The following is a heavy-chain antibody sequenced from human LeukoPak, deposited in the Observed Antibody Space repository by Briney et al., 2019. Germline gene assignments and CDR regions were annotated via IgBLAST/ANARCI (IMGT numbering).Heavy chain of an antibody. CDR1: GFTFSSYG. CDR2: ISYDGSNK. D-gene: IGHD5-18*01. J-gene: IGHJ4*02. CDR3: AKDINGYSYEGGYFDY. Sequence: GGSLRLSCAASGFTFSSYGMHWVRQAPGKGLEWVAVISYDGSNKYYADSVKGRFTISRDNSKNTLYLQMNSLRAEDTAVYYCAKDINGYSYEGGYFDYWGQGTLVTVSS. V-gene: IGHV3-30*18.